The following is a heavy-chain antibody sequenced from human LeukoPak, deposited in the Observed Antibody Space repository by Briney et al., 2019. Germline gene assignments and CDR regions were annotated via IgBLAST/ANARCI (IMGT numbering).Heavy chain of an antibody. CDR3: ARHSGRDSSSP. CDR1: GGSISSYY. CDR2: MYDSGST. J-gene: IGHJ4*02. D-gene: IGHD6-13*01. V-gene: IGHV4-59*08. Sequence: SETLSLTCTVSGGSISSYYWNWIRQPPGKGLEWIGYMYDSGSTKYNPSLRSRVTISVDTSKNQFSPRLSSVTAADTAVYYCARHSGRDSSSPWGQGTLVTVSS.